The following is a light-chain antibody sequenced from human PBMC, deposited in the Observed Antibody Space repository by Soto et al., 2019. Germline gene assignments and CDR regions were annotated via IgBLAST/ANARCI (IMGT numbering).Light chain of an antibody. J-gene: IGKJ4*01. CDR2: WAS. CDR3: QQYSSTPQLT. CDR1: QSVLYSSNNKNY. V-gene: IGKV4-1*01. Sequence: DIVMTQSPDSLAVSLGERATINCKSSQSVLYSSNNKNYLAWYQQKPGQPPKLLIYWASTRESGVPDRFSGSGSGTDFTLTISSLQAEDVAVYYCQQYSSTPQLTFGGGTKADIK.